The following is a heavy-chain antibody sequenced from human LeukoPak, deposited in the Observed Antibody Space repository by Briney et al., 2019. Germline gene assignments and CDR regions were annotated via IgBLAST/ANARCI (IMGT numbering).Heavy chain of an antibody. CDR3: AKGDSVREDTAMVDY. CDR2: IRYDGSNK. D-gene: IGHD5-18*01. CDR1: GFTFSSYG. J-gene: IGHJ4*02. Sequence: PGGSLRLSCAASGFTFSSYGMHWVRQAPGKGLEWVAFIRYDGSNKYYADSVKGRFTISRDNSKNTLYLQMNSLRAEDTAVYYCAKGDSVREDTAMVDYWGQGTLVTVSS. V-gene: IGHV3-30*02.